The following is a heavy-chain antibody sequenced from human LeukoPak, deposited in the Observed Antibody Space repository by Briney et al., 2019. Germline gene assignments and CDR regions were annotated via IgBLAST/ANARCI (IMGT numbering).Heavy chain of an antibody. CDR3: ARAGSGSYKGDYYFDY. Sequence: GASVKVSCKASGGTFSSYAISWVRQAPGQGLEWMGGIIPIFGTANYAQKFQGRVTITADESTSTAYMELSSLRSEDTAVYYCARAGSGSYKGDYYFDYWGQGTLVTVSS. CDR2: IIPIFGTA. V-gene: IGHV1-69*01. J-gene: IGHJ4*02. D-gene: IGHD1-26*01. CDR1: GGTFSSYA.